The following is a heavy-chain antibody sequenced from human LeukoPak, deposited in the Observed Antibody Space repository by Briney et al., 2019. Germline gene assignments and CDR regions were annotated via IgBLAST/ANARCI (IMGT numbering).Heavy chain of an antibody. Sequence: GGSLRLSCAASGFSFSSSAMSWVRQAPGKGLEWVSLISTSGRTHYADSVQGRFTISRDNSKNTLSLHMNSLRAEDTAVYYCARDLDSSGYYHVVDSWGQGALVTVSS. CDR1: GFSFSSSA. D-gene: IGHD3-22*01. CDR3: ARDLDSSGYYHVVDS. CDR2: ISTSGRT. V-gene: IGHV3-23*01. J-gene: IGHJ4*02.